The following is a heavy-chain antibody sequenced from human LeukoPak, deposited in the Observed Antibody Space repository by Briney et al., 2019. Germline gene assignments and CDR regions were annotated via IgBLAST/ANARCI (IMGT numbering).Heavy chain of an antibody. Sequence: GGSLRLSCAASGFTFSSYGMHWVRQAPGKGLEWVAVIWYDGSNKYYADSVKGRFTISRDNSKNTLYLQMNSLRAEDTAVYYCARDASDSSGSWPCDYWAREPWSPSPQ. D-gene: IGHD3-22*01. CDR1: GFTFSSYG. CDR3: ARDASDSSGSWPCDY. CDR2: IWYDGSNK. V-gene: IGHV3-33*01. J-gene: IGHJ4*02.